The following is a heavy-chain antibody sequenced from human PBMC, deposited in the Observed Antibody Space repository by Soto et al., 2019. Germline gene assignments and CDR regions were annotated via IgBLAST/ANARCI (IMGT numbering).Heavy chain of an antibody. Sequence: QLQLQESGPGLVKPSETLSLTCTVSGGSISSRGYYWGWIRQPPGKGLEWIGTTYYSGSTYYNPSLKSRVTISVDTSKNQFSLKLSSVPAADTAVYYCATSNWFDPWGQGTLVTVSS. V-gene: IGHV4-39*01. CDR2: TYYSGST. J-gene: IGHJ5*02. CDR3: ATSNWFDP. CDR1: GGSISSRGYY.